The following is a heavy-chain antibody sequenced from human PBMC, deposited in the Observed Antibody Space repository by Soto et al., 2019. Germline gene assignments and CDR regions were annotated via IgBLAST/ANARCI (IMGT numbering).Heavy chain of an antibody. CDR1: GFTFSSYE. D-gene: IGHD3-22*01. CDR2: ISSSGSTI. Sequence: GGSLRLSCAASGFTFSSYEMNWVRRAPGKGLEWVSYISSSGSTIYYADSVKGRFTISRDNAKNSLYLQMNSLRAEDTAVYYCAKYYDSSGYYDYWGQGTLVTVSS. J-gene: IGHJ4*02. V-gene: IGHV3-48*03. CDR3: AKYYDSSGYYDY.